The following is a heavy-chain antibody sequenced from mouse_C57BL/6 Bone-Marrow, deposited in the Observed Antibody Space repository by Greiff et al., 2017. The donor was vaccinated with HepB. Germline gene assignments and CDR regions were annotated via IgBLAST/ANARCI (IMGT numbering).Heavy chain of an antibody. CDR2: ISSGGSYT. V-gene: IGHV5-6*01. CDR3: ARKGAISTVGGFDY. CDR1: GFTFSSYG. D-gene: IGHD1-1*01. J-gene: IGHJ2*01. Sequence: EVQGVESGGDLVKPGGSLKLSCAASGFTFSSYGMSWVRQTPDKRLEWVATISSGGSYTYYPDSVKGRFTISRDNAKNTLYLQMSSLKSEDTAMYYRARKGAISTVGGFDYWGQGTTLTVSS.